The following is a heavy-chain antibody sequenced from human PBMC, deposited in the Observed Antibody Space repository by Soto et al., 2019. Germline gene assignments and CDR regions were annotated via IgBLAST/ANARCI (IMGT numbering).Heavy chain of an antibody. CDR2: IYPGDSDS. Sequence: GESLKISCKGSGFTFTSYWIAWVRQMPGKGLEWMGIIYPGDSDSSYSPSFQGQVTISADKSINTAYLHWSSLKASDTAMYYCARHVYDFRSGYYYYYYGMDVWGQGTTVTVSS. J-gene: IGHJ6*02. D-gene: IGHD3-3*01. V-gene: IGHV5-51*01. CDR3: ARHVYDFRSGYYYYYYGMDV. CDR1: GFTFTSYW.